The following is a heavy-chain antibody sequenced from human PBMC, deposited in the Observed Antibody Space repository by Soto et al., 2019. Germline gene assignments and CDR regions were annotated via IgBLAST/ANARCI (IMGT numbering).Heavy chain of an antibody. D-gene: IGHD3-10*01. CDR2: IYPDDSDA. Sequence: GESLKISCKGSGYIFANYWINWVRQMPGKGLEWMGIIYPDDSDARYSPSFQGHVTISIDKSIDTAYLHWSDLKASDTGIYYCVSRRGRTKYGVPYYPDSWGQGTLVTVSS. CDR1: GYIFANYW. CDR3: VSRRGRTKYGVPYYPDS. V-gene: IGHV5-51*01. J-gene: IGHJ4*02.